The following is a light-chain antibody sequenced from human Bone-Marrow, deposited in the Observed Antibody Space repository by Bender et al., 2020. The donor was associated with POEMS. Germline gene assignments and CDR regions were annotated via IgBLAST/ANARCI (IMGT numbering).Light chain of an antibody. V-gene: IGLV2-14*02. CDR2: EGN. CDR1: SSDVGSYNV. Sequence: QSALTQPASVSGSPGQSITISCTGTSSDVGSYNVVSWYQQHPGKAPKVMIYEGNKRPSGVSNRFSGSKSGNTASLTISGLQAEDEADYYCSSYTSSSTLVVFGGGTKLTVL. CDR3: SSYTSSSTLVV. J-gene: IGLJ2*01.